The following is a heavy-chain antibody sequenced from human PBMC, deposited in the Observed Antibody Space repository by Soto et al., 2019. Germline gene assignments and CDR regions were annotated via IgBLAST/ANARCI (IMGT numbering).Heavy chain of an antibody. CDR2: MNPNSGHI. V-gene: IGHV1-8*01. CDR3: ATIAAPIDY. J-gene: IGHJ4*02. Sequence: QVQLVQSGAEVKKPGASVTVSCKASAYTFTSYDINWVRQATGQGLEGMGWMNPNSGHIGYAQKFQGRLTMTRDTSISTAYMALSSLRSEDTAVYYCATIAAPIDYWGQGTLVTVSS. CDR1: AYTFTSYD. D-gene: IGHD6-6*01.